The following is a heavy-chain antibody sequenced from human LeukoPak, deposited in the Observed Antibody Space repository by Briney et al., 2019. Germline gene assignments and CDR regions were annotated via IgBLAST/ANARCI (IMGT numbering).Heavy chain of an antibody. V-gene: IGHV1-2*02. CDR2: INPNSGGT. D-gene: IGHD2-15*01. J-gene: IGHJ4*02. CDR1: GYTFTGYY. Sequence: GASVKVSCKASGYTFTGYYMHWVRQAPGQGLEWMGWINPNSGGTNYAQKFQGRVTMTRDTSISTAYMELSRLRSDGTAVYYCARWGGTGFSFVDYWGQGTLVTVSS. CDR3: ARWGGTGFSFVDY.